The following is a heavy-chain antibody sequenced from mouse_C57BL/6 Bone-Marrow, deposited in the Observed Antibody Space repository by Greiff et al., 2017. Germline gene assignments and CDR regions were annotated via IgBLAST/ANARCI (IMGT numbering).Heavy chain of an antibody. CDR3: ARGYDYDWAVEF. D-gene: IGHD2-4*01. V-gene: IGHV1-39*01. J-gene: IGHJ4*01. CDR1: GYSFTDYN. CDR2: INPNYGTT. Sequence: VQLQQSGPELVKPGASVKISCKASGYSFTDYNMNWVKQSTGQSLEWIGVINPNYGTTSYNQKFKGKATLTVDQSSSTAYMQLNSLTSEDSAVYYCARGYDYDWAVEFWGQGTSVTVSS.